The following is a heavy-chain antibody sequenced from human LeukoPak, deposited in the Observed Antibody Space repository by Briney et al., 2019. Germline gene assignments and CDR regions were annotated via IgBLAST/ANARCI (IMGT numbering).Heavy chain of an antibody. Sequence: SQTLSLTCAISGDSVSSNSAAWNWIRQSPSGGLEWLGRTFYRSKWYNDYAVSVKSRITINPDTSKNQFSLHLNSVTPEDTAVYFCARDGWPAFDYWGQGTLVTVSS. CDR3: ARDGWPAFDY. CDR1: GDSVSSNSAA. D-gene: IGHD2-15*01. V-gene: IGHV6-1*01. CDR2: TFYRSKWYN. J-gene: IGHJ4*02.